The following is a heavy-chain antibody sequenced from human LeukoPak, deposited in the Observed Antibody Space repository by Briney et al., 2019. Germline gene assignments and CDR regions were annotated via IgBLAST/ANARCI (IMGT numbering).Heavy chain of an antibody. CDR1: GIDFKVYE. Sequence: GGSLRLSCVASGIDFKVYEMHWVRQSPGKGPEWVALISDNGLRTNYAESLKGRFIVSRDNSKNTMDLQMNDLRVEDTGVYFCARERRGYGYGTLDPWGQGTLVTVSS. V-gene: IGHV3-30*04. D-gene: IGHD5-12*01. CDR3: ARERRGYGYGTLDP. J-gene: IGHJ5*02. CDR2: ISDNGLRT.